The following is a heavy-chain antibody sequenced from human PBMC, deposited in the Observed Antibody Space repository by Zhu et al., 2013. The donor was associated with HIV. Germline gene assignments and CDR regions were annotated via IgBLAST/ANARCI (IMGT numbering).Heavy chain of an antibody. J-gene: IGHJ4*02. Sequence: QVHLVQSGAEVKEPGASVRVSCQASGYSFIDYYIHWVRQAPGQGLEWMGWINPTSGGTNYAQKFQGRVTMTSYTSISTVYMEVGSLQSNDTAMYYCARGVSSTWFFDYWGRGTLVTVSS. CDR3: ARGVSSTWFFDY. CDR1: GYSFIDYY. D-gene: IGHD6-13*01. V-gene: IGHV1-2*02. CDR2: INPTSGGT.